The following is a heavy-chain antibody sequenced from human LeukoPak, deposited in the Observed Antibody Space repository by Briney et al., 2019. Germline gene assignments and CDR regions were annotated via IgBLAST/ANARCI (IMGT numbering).Heavy chain of an antibody. CDR3: ARLGSYHDF. J-gene: IGHJ4*02. CDR1: GASISNYY. Sequence: SETLSLTCTVSGASISNYYWSWIRQTPEKRLEWMGHIHSSGGSSYYPSLKSRLTLSIDTPRNQLSLKLPSVAAADTAVYFCARLGSYHDFWGQGALVTVSS. D-gene: IGHD1-26*01. V-gene: IGHV4-4*09. CDR2: IHSSGGS.